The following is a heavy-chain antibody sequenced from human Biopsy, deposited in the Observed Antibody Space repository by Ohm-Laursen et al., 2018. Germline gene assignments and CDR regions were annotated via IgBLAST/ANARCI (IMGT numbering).Heavy chain of an antibody. CDR1: GASITSYY. CDR3: ARDSPSYADYPLDS. CDR2: TSKGGNT. V-gene: IGHV4-4*07. J-gene: IGHJ4*02. Sequence: TLSLTCTVPGASITSYYWSWIRQPAGKGLEWIGHTSKGGNTNYNPSLKSRVTMSLDTSENRFSLELASVTAADTAVYYCARDSPSYADYPLDSWGPGILVTVS. D-gene: IGHD4-17*01.